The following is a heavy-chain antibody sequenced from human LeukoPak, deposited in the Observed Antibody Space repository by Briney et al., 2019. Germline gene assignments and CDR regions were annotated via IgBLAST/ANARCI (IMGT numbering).Heavy chain of an antibody. J-gene: IGHJ6*02. Sequence: SVKVSCKASGGTFSSYAISWVRQAPGQGLEWMGGIIPIFGTANYAQKFQGRVTITADESTSTAYMELSSLRSEDTAVYYCARDGEEPYYYYGMDVWGQGTTVTDSS. CDR2: IIPIFGTA. V-gene: IGHV1-69*13. CDR1: GGTFSSYA. D-gene: IGHD1-14*01. CDR3: ARDGEEPYYYYGMDV.